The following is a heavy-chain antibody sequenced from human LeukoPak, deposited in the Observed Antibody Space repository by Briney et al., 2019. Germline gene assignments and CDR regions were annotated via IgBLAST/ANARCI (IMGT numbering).Heavy chain of an antibody. CDR1: EFTFSNVG. D-gene: IGHD5-24*01. CDR3: TTDVLSMATTLD. J-gene: IGHJ4*02. Sequence: GGSLRLPCAASEFTFSNVGMSWFGRAPGKGLESVGRIKSKTDGGTTDYAAPVKGRFTISRDDSKTTLYLQMNSLKTEDTAVYYCTTDVLSMATTLDWGQGTLVTVSS. CDR2: IKSKTDGGTT. V-gene: IGHV3-15*01.